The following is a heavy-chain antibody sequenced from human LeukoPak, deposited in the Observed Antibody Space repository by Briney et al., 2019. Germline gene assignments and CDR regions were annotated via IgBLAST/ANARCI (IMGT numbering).Heavy chain of an antibody. Sequence: PSETLSLTCTVSGGSISSSSYYWGWIRQPPGKGLEWIGSIYYSGSTYYNPSLKSRVTMSVDTSKNQFSLKLRSVTAADTAVYYCARHGGGSFDYWGQGTLVTVSS. CDR3: ARHGGGSFDY. J-gene: IGHJ4*02. D-gene: IGHD2-15*01. CDR2: IYYSGST. V-gene: IGHV4-39*01. CDR1: GGSISSSSYY.